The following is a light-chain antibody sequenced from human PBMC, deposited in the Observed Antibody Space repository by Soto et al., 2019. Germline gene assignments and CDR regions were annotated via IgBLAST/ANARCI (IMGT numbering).Light chain of an antibody. CDR2: GAS. CDR3: QQYGSSPRT. CDR1: QSVSSN. V-gene: IGKV3-15*01. J-gene: IGKJ1*01. Sequence: EIAMTQSPATLSVSPGERATLSCRASQSVSSNLAWYQQKPGQAPRLLIYGASSRATGIPVRFSGSGSGTEFTLTISSLQSEDFAVYYCQQYGSSPRTFGQGTKVDIK.